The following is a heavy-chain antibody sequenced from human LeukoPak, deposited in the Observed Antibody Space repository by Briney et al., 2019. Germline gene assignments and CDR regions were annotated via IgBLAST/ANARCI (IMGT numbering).Heavy chain of an antibody. D-gene: IGHD3-22*01. CDR1: GYTFTSYD. Sequence: ASVKVSCKASGYTFTSYDINWVRQATGQGLEWMGWMNPNSGNTGYAQKFQGRVTMTRNTSMSTAYMELSSLRSEDTAVYYCARVTYYYDSSGYRNFDYWGQGTLVTVSS. V-gene: IGHV1-8*01. CDR2: MNPNSGNT. CDR3: ARVTYYYDSSGYRNFDY. J-gene: IGHJ4*02.